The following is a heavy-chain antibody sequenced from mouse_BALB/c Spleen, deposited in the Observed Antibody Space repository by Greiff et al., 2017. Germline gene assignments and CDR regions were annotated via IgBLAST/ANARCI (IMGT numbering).Heavy chain of an antibody. D-gene: IGHD3-2*01. Sequence: EVQGVESGGGLVKPGGSLKLSCAASGFTFSSYAMSWVRQSPEKRLEWVAEISSGGSYTYYPDTVTGRFTISRDNAKNTLYLEMSSLRSEDTAMYYCARADSSGYGGFAYWGQGTLVTVSA. CDR1: GFTFSSYA. V-gene: IGHV5-9-4*01. CDR3: ARADSSGYGGFAY. J-gene: IGHJ3*01. CDR2: ISSGGSYT.